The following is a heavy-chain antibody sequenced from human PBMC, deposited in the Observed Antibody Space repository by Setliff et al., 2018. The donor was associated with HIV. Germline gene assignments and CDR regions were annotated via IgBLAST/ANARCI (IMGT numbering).Heavy chain of an antibody. V-gene: IGHV3-30-3*02. J-gene: IGHJ4*02. Sequence: GSLRLSCAASSFTFSAYAIHWVRQAPGKGLEWVAVISKDGSNKYYADSVKGRFTLSRDNSKNTLYLQMNSLRAEDTAVYYCVQGGLSSGWGSFWGQGTLVTVSS. D-gene: IGHD6-25*01. CDR3: VQGGLSSGWGSF. CDR2: ISKDGSNK. CDR1: SFTFSAYA.